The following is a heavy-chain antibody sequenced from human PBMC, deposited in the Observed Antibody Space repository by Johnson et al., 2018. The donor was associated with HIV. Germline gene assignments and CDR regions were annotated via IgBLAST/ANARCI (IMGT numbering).Heavy chain of an antibody. Sequence: VQLVESGGGLVQPGGSLRLSCAASGFTFSSYAMSWVRQAPGKGLEWVSGISGSGGSTYYADSVKGRFTISRDNSKNSLYLQMNSLKTEDTAVYYCARDGGGAFDIWGQGTMVTVSS. V-gene: IGHV3-23*04. CDR3: ARDGGGAFDI. CDR1: GFTFSSYA. J-gene: IGHJ3*02. CDR2: ISGSGGST. D-gene: IGHD3-16*01.